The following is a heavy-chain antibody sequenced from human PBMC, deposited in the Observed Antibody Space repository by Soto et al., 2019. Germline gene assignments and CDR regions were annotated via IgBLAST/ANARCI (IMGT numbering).Heavy chain of an antibody. CDR3: ARVGYCSSTSCPSY. CDR1: GASISRYY. V-gene: IGHV4-59*08. CDR2: ISDSGST. J-gene: IGHJ4*02. D-gene: IGHD2-2*01. Sequence: SETLSLTCTVSGASISRYYWSWIRQPPGKGLEWIGYISDSGSTDYNPSLKGRVTISVDTSKNQFSLKLSSVTAADTAVYYCARVGYCSSTSCPSYWGQGTLVTVSS.